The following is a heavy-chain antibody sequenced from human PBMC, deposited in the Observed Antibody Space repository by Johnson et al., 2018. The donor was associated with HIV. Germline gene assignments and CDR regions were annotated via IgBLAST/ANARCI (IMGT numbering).Heavy chain of an antibody. D-gene: IGHD2/OR15-2a*01. CDR2: IRYDGSNK. CDR1: GFTFSSYG. J-gene: IGHJ3*02. CDR3: ARDREYGLAWGWTLDI. Sequence: QVQLVESGGGVVQPGGSLRLSCAASGFTFSSYGMHWVRQAPGKGLEWVAVIRYDGSNKYYADSVKGRFTISRDNSKNTLYLQMNSLRAEDTAVYYCARDREYGLAWGWTLDIWGQGTMVTVSS. V-gene: IGHV3-30*02.